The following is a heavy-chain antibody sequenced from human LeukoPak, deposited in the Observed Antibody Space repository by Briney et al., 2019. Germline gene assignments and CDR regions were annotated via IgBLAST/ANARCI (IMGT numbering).Heavy chain of an antibody. V-gene: IGHV1-46*03. CDR2: ISPSGGRR. Sequence: ASEKVSCKGSGYTFTSYCMHWVRQPPGPGLEWMGIISPSGGRRSYEQKSQGRGTITMATSTSTVYMELSSLRSDDTAVYYCARQYYDSSGYLTFDYWGQGTLVTVSS. D-gene: IGHD3-22*01. J-gene: IGHJ4*02. CDR3: ARQYYDSSGYLTFDY. CDR1: GYTFTSYC.